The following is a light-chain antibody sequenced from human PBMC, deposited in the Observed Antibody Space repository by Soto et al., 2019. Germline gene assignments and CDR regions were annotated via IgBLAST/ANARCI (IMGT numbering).Light chain of an antibody. V-gene: IGKV3-11*01. J-gene: IGKJ3*01. CDR1: QSVSSD. CDR2: DAS. Sequence: IVMTPSPASLSVSPWQRSTLYVGSSQSVSSDFAWYQQKPGQAPRLLIYDASNRATGIPARFSGSGSGTDFTLTISSLEPEDFAVYYCQQRNNWPSTTFGPGTKVDI. CDR3: QQRNNWPSTT.